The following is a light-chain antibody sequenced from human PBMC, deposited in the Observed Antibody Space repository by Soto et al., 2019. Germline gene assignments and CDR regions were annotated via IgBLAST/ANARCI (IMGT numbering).Light chain of an antibody. J-gene: IGKJ1*01. Sequence: DIQMTQSPSTLSASVGDRVTISCRAAQNIANWLAWYQQKPGKPPNLLIYDAFTLESGVPSRFSCSGGGTEFTLTISSLQPDDFATYYCQQYNIYWTFGQGTKVEVK. V-gene: IGKV1-5*01. CDR1: QNIANW. CDR3: QQYNIYWT. CDR2: DAF.